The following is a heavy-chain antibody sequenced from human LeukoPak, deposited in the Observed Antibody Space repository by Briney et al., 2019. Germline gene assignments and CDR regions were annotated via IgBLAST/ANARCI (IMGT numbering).Heavy chain of an antibody. D-gene: IGHD1-26*01. Sequence: PGGSLRPSCAASGFTFSDYYMSWIRQAPGKGLEWVSDISSSGIIISYADSVKGRFTISRDNAKNSLFLQMNSLGAEDTAVYYCARGGNYYAFDYWGQGTLVTVSS. J-gene: IGHJ4*02. CDR3: ARGGNYYAFDY. V-gene: IGHV3-11*01. CDR1: GFTFSDYY. CDR2: ISSSGIII.